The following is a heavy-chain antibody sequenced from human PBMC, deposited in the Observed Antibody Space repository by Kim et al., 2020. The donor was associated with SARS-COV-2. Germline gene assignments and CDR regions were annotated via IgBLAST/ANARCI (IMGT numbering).Heavy chain of an antibody. J-gene: IGHJ3*01. D-gene: IGHD3-22*01. CDR2: IYYNGST. CDR1: GGSVSSGTYY. Sequence: ETLSLTCTVSGGSVSSGTYYWSWIRPPPGKGLEWIGYIYYNGSTDYNPSLKTRVTISLDMSKSQFSLKLTSVTAADTAVYYCARDRYYDSSGFYWNDAFDVWGQGTMVTVSS. V-gene: IGHV4-61*01. CDR3: ARDRYYDSSGFYWNDAFDV.